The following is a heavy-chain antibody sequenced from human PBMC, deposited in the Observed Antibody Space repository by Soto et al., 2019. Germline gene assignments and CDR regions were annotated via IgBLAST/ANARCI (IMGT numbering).Heavy chain of an antibody. CDR3: ARGLGYSYGPIAY. CDR2: IIPIFGTA. CDR1: GYTFTSYY. V-gene: IGHV1-69*13. D-gene: IGHD5-18*01. Sequence: SVKVSCKASGYTFTSYYMHWVRQAPGQGLEWMGGIIPIFGTANYAQKFQGRVTITADESTSTAYMELSSLRSEDTAVYYCARGLGYSYGPIAYWGQGTLVTVSS. J-gene: IGHJ4*02.